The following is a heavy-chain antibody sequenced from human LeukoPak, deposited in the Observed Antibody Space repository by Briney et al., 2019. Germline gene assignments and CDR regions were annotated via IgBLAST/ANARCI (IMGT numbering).Heavy chain of an antibody. CDR1: GFTFSDHY. D-gene: IGHD3-22*01. CDR2: TRNKPHKYTT. CDR3: FRPAYIYDSSGSDY. J-gene: IGHJ4*02. Sequence: GGSLRLSCAASGFTFSDHYMDWVRQAPGKGLEWVGRTRNKPHKYTTEYAASVKGRFIVSRDDSKNTAYLQMNSLRTEDTAVYYCFRPAYIYDSSGSDYWGQGILVTVSS. V-gene: IGHV3-72*01.